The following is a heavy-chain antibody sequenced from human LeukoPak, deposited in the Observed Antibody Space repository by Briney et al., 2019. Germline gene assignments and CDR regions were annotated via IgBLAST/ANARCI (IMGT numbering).Heavy chain of an antibody. V-gene: IGHV1-46*01. J-gene: IGHJ6*03. CDR3: ARDERGAPRVNYYYMDV. CDR1: GYTFTSCY. CDR2: INPSGGST. D-gene: IGHD2-21*01. Sequence: GASVKVSCKASGYTFTSCYMHWVRQAPGQGLEWMGIINPSGGSTSYAQKFQGRVTMTRDMSTSTVYMELSSLRSEDTAVYYCARDERGAPRVNYYYMDVWGKGTTVTVSS.